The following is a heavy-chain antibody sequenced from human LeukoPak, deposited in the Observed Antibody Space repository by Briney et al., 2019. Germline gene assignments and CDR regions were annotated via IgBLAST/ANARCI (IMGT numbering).Heavy chain of an antibody. Sequence: ASVKVSCKASGYTFTSYGINWVRQAPGQALEWMGWISAYNGNTNYAQKLQGRVTMTTDTSTSTAYMELRSLRSDGTAVYYCARRYCGGDCYLDAFDIWGQGTMVTVSS. CDR3: ARRYCGGDCYLDAFDI. CDR1: GYTFTSYG. V-gene: IGHV1-18*01. CDR2: ISAYNGNT. J-gene: IGHJ3*02. D-gene: IGHD2-21*02.